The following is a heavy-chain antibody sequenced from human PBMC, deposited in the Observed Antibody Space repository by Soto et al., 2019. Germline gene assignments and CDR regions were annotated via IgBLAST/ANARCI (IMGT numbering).Heavy chain of an antibody. V-gene: IGHV3-30-3*01. D-gene: IGHD2-21*02. CDR1: GFTFSSYA. CDR3: ARASLSSYCGGDCYFDAFDI. J-gene: IGHJ3*02. CDR2: ISYDGSNK. Sequence: PGGSLRLSCAASGFTFSSYAMHWVRQAPGKGLEWVAVISYDGSNKYYADSVKGRFTISRDNSKNTLYLQMNSLRAEDTAVYYCARASLSSYCGGDCYFDAFDIWGQGTMVTVSS.